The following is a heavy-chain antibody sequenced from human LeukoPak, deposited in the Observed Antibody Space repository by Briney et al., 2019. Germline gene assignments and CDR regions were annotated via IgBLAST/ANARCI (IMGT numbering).Heavy chain of an antibody. CDR2: ISYDGSNK. J-gene: IGHJ6*02. CDR3: TRGVARGGYYYGMDV. CDR1: GFTFSSYA. Sequence: PGGSLRLPCAASGFTFSSYAMHWVRQAPGKGLEWVAVISYDGSNKYYADSVKGRFTISRDNSKNTLYLQMNSLRAEDTAVYYCTRGVARGGYYYGMDVWGQGTTVTVSS. D-gene: IGHD5-12*01. V-gene: IGHV3-30-3*01.